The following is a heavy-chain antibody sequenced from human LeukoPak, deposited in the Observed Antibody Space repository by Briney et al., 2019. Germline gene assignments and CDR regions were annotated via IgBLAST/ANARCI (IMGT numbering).Heavy chain of an antibody. V-gene: IGHV3-74*01. J-gene: IGHJ5*02. CDR2: INPDGSTT. CDR1: GFTFSRYW. D-gene: IGHD3-22*01. Sequence: GESLRLSCAASGFTFSRYWIHWVRQAPGKGLEWVSRINPDGSTTTYADSVKGRFTISRDNVKNTVYLQMNSLRVEDTAVYYCARVLSGSWDWFDPWGQGTLVTVSS. CDR3: ARVLSGSWDWFDP.